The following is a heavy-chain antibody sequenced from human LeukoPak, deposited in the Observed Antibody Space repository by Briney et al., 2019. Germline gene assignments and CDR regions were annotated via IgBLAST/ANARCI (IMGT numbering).Heavy chain of an antibody. J-gene: IGHJ4*02. CDR1: GYTFNDYY. Sequence: ASLKVSCKTSGYTFNDYYVHWGRHTPGQGLEWMCWINPNSGRTNYAPKFQGRVTLTTDTSISTAYMELSGLISGDTALYYCARDSSDVLTGYYHFWGQGTLVTVSS. D-gene: IGHD3-9*01. CDR2: INPNSGRT. V-gene: IGHV1-2*02. CDR3: ARDSSDVLTGYYHF.